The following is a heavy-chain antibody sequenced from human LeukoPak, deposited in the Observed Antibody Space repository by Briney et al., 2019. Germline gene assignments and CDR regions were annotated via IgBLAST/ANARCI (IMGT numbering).Heavy chain of an antibody. Sequence: SETLSLTCTVSGGSISSYYWSWIRQPPGKGLEWIGYIYYSGSTYYNPSLKSRVTISVDTSKNQFSLKLSSVTAADTAVYYCARLAVVVPAERGWFDPWGQGTLVTVSS. CDR3: ARLAVVVPAERGWFDP. CDR1: GGSISSYY. J-gene: IGHJ5*02. V-gene: IGHV4-59*04. D-gene: IGHD2-2*01. CDR2: IYYSGST.